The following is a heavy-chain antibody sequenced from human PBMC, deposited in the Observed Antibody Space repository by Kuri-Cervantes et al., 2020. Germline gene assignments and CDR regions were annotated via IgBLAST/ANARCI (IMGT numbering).Heavy chain of an antibody. D-gene: IGHD1-26*01. CDR2: ISYDGSNK. J-gene: IGHJ4*01. V-gene: IGHV3-30-3*02. CDR3: AKSSGVGATGSFFFDY. CDR1: GFTFSSYA. Sequence: LSLTCAASGFTFSSYAMHWVRQAPGKGLEWVAIISYDGSNKYYADSVKGRFTISRDNSKNTLYLQMNSLIPEDTAVYFCAKSSGVGATGSFFFDYWGHGTLVTVSS.